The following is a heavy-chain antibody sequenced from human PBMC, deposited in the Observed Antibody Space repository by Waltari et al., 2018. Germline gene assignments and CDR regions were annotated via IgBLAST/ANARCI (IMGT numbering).Heavy chain of an antibody. J-gene: IGHJ4*02. CDR2: IYSGGSST. Sequence: EVHLLESGGGLVQPGGSLRLSCAASGFTFSSYALRWVRQAPGKGLEWVSVIYSGGSSTYYADSVRGRFTVSRDNSKNTLYLQMNSLRAEDTAVYYCAKEAPNDSGSYVVGLNDYWGQGTLVTVSS. CDR3: AKEAPNDSGSYVVGLNDY. V-gene: IGHV3-23*03. CDR1: GFTFSSYA. D-gene: IGHD1-26*01.